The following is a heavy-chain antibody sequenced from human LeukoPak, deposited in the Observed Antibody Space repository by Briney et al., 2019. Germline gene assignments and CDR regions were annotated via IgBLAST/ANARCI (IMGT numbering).Heavy chain of an antibody. CDR3: ARALCDSSRCEYYAYMDV. D-gene: IGHD3-3*01. Sequence: ASVKVSCKASGYTFTSYDINWVRQATGQGLEWMGWMNPKSGNTGYAQKFQGRVSITRDTSISTAYMELGSLGSDDTAVYYCARALCDSSRCEYYAYMDVWGEGTTVTVSS. CDR2: MNPKSGNT. J-gene: IGHJ6*03. CDR1: GYTFTSYD. V-gene: IGHV1-8*03.